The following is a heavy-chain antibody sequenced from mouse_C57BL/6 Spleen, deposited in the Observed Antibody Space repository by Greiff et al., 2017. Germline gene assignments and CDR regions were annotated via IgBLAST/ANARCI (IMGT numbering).Heavy chain of an antibody. V-gene: IGHV1-64*01. CDR3: AREEDYGNPYWYFDV. CDR2: IHPNSGST. J-gene: IGHJ1*03. D-gene: IGHD2-1*01. Sequence: QVQLQQSGAELVKPGASVKLSCTASGYTFTSYWMYWVKQRPGQGLEWIGMIHPNSGSTNYNENFKSKATLTVDKSSSTAYMQLSSLTSEDSAVYYCAREEDYGNPYWYFDVWGTGTTVTVSS. CDR1: GYTFTSYW.